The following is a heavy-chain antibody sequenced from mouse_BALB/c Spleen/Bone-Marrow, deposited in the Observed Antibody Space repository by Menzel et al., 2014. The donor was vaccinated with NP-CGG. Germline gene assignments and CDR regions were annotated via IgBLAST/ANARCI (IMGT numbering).Heavy chain of an antibody. CDR1: GSTFTGYW. CDR2: TYPGNNDS. CDR3: AGYGNYFFDY. Sequence: VQLKESGTVLARPGASVKMSCKASGSTFTGYWMHWVKQRPGQGLEWIGATYPGNNDSRYNQKFNDKAKLTAVTSTNTAYMELSSLTYEDSAVYYCAGYGNYFFDYWGQGTTLTVSS. J-gene: IGHJ2*01. V-gene: IGHV1-5*01. D-gene: IGHD2-1*01.